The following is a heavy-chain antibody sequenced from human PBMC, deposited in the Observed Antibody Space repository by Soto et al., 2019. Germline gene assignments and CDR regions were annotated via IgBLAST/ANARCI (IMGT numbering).Heavy chain of an antibody. Sequence: PGGSLRLSCAASGFTFSSYGMHWVRQAPGKGLEWVAAIWYDGSNKYYADSVKGRFTISRDNSKNTLYLQMNSLRAEDTAVYYCARARTTTWSGTTRGWFDPWGQGSLVTVSS. CDR2: IWYDGSNK. CDR3: ARARTTTWSGTTRGWFDP. J-gene: IGHJ5*02. V-gene: IGHV3-33*01. CDR1: GFTFSSYG. D-gene: IGHD1-7*01.